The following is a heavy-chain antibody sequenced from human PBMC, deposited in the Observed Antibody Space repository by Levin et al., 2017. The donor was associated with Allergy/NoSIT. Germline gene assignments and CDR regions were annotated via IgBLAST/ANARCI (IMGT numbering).Heavy chain of an antibody. V-gene: IGHV4-61*02. CDR2: IYTSGST. Sequence: SETLSLTCTVSGGSISSGSYYWSWIRQPAGKGLEWIGRIYTSGSTNYNPSLKSRVTISVDTSKNQFSLKLSSVTAADTAVYYCARAGGGRYSGYDYGDPDFDYWGQGTLVTVSS. CDR3: ARAGGGRYSGYDYGDPDFDY. J-gene: IGHJ4*02. CDR1: GGSISSGSYY. D-gene: IGHD5-12*01.